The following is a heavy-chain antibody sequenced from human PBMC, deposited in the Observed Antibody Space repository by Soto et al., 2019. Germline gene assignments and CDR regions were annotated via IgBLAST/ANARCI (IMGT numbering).Heavy chain of an antibody. Sequence: PGESLKISCKGSGYSFTSYWIGWVRQMPGEGLEWMGIIYPGDSDTRYSPSFQGQVTISADKSISTAYLQWSSLKASDTAMYYCARALEGTIFGLAKPPPLYGMDVWGQGTTVTVSS. D-gene: IGHD3-3*01. V-gene: IGHV5-51*01. CDR3: ARALEGTIFGLAKPPPLYGMDV. CDR1: GYSFTSYW. CDR2: IYPGDSDT. J-gene: IGHJ6*02.